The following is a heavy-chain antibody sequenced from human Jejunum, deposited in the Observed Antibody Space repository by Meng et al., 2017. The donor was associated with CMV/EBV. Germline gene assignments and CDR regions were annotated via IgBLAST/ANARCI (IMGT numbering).Heavy chain of an antibody. CDR3: ARGTGSGSWLIDS. J-gene: IGHJ4*02. D-gene: IGHD6-13*01. CDR2: IPFDGNNE. CDR1: GLTFSSSA. V-gene: IGHV3-30*04. Sequence: AAFGLTFSSSAMHWVRQAPGKGLEWVAVIPFDGNNEHYADSVKGRFTISRDNSKNTLYLQVNSLRLEDTGVYYCARGTGSGSWLIDSWGQGTLVTVSS.